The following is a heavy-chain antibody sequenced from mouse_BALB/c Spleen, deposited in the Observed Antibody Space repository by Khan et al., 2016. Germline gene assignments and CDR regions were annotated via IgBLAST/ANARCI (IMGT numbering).Heavy chain of an antibody. V-gene: IGHV1-5*01. D-gene: IGHD1-1*01. CDR2: IFPGSGDT. J-gene: IGHJ2*01. CDR1: DYTFSTYW. CDR3: TSYYGSSLGKSFFDY. Sequence: VQLQQSGTVLARPGASVKMSCKASDYTFSTYWMHWVKQRPGQGLEWIGAIFPGSGDTTNNQRFEDKAKLTAVTSNNTAYMELSSRTNEISAVYYCTSYYGSSLGKSFFDYWGQGTTLTVSS.